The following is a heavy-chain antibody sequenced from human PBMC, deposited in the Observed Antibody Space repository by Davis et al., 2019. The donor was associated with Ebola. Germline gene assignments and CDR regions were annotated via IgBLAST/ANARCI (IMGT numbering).Heavy chain of an antibody. CDR3: ARAHDFWGGSLLYYYYMDV. J-gene: IGHJ6*03. CDR2: IKQDGSEK. Sequence: PGGSLRLSCAASGFTFSRYWMSWVRQAPGKGLEWVANIKQDGSEKYYVDSVKGRFTISRDNAKNSLYLQMNSLRAEDTAVYYCARAHDFWGGSLLYYYYMDVWGKGTTVTVSS. CDR1: GFTFSRYW. D-gene: IGHD3-3*01. V-gene: IGHV3-7*03.